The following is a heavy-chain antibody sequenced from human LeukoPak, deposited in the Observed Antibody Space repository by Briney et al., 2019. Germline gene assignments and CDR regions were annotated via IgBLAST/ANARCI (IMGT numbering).Heavy chain of an antibody. Sequence: GGSLRLSCAASTFNFSDYYMSWIRQAPGKGLEWVSYISSSGSTIYYADSVKGRFTISRDNAKNTLYLQMNSLRAEDTAVYYCARVAYDLWSGQYYYFYMDVWGKGTTVTVSS. CDR1: TFNFSDYY. D-gene: IGHD3-3*01. CDR3: ARVAYDLWSGQYYYFYMDV. J-gene: IGHJ6*03. V-gene: IGHV3-11*04. CDR2: ISSSGSTI.